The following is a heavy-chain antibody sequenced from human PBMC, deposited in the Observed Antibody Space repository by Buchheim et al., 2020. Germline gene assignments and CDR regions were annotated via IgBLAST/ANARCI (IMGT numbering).Heavy chain of an antibody. V-gene: IGHV3-21*01. CDR1: GFTFSSYS. CDR3: ARDRWSSSSRDYYYYGMDV. Sequence: EVQLVESGGGLVKPGGSLRLSCAASGFTFSSYSMNWVRQAPGKGLEWVSSISSSSSYIYYAYSVTGRFTISRDNAKNSLSLQMNSLRAEDTVVYYCARDRWSSSSRDYYYYGMDVWGQGTT. J-gene: IGHJ6*02. D-gene: IGHD6-6*01. CDR2: ISSSSSYI.